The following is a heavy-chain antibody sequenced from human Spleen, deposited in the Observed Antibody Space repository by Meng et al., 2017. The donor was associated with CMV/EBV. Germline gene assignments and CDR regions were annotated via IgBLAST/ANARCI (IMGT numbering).Heavy chain of an antibody. D-gene: IGHD3-10*01. V-gene: IGHV1-46*01. Sequence: KISCTASGYSFPSRYIHWVRRVPGQGLEWMGIIDPAGGTTSYTQKFQDRVTLTRDTLTNTIYMELSSLTSEDTAVYYCARAYGAFDYWGQGTLVTVSS. J-gene: IGHJ4*02. CDR1: GYSFPSRY. CDR2: IDPAGGTT. CDR3: ARAYGAFDY.